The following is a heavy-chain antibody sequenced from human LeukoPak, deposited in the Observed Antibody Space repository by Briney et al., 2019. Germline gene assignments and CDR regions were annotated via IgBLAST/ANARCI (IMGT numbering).Heavy chain of an antibody. CDR1: GVAISSHY. J-gene: IGHJ4*01. CDR2: IISTGTA. Sequence: SETLSLTCTVSGVAISSHYWSWIRQPPGKGPEWLGFIISTGTANYNPSLKGRVTLSIDTPKDQFSLRLRSVTAADTAVYYRARVTVETATKRYFDYWGQGARVTVSS. CDR3: ARVTVETATKRYFDY. D-gene: IGHD2-21*02. V-gene: IGHV4-59*11.